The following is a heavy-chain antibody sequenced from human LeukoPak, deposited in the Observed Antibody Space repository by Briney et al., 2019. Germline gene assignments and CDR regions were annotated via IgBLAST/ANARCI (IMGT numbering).Heavy chain of an antibody. V-gene: IGHV4-59*01. J-gene: IGHJ6*03. CDR3: ARVGPVVPAATYYYYYHMDV. Sequence: SETLSLTCTVSGGSISSYYWSWIRQPPGKGLEWIGYIYYSGSTNYNPSLKSRVTISVDTSKNQFSLKLSSVTAADTAVYYCARVGPVVPAATYYYYYHMDVWGRGTTVTVSS. D-gene: IGHD2-2*01. CDR1: GGSISSYY. CDR2: IYYSGST.